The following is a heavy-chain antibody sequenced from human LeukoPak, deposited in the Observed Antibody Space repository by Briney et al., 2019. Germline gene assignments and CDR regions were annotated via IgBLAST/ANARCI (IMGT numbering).Heavy chain of an antibody. D-gene: IGHD2-2*02. CDR3: TTDVVPAAIGPRWMGY. CDR1: GFTFSNAW. Sequence: GGSLRLSCAASGFTFSNAWMSWVRQAPGKGLEWVGRIKSKTDGGTTDYAAPVKGRFTISRDDSKNTLYLQMNSLKTEDTAVYYCTTDVVPAAIGPRWMGYWGQGTLVTVSS. V-gene: IGHV3-15*01. CDR2: IKSKTDGGTT. J-gene: IGHJ4*02.